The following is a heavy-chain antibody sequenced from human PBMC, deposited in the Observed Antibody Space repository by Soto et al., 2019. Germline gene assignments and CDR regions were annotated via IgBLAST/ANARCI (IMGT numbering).Heavy chain of an antibody. CDR3: AKRRGAGGHFDY. J-gene: IGHJ4*02. CDR1: GFTFSSYP. V-gene: IGHV3-23*01. CDR2: VSIGGST. Sequence: GGSLRLSCSASGFTFSSYPMGWVPQGPGKGLEWVAVVSIGGSTHYSGSVRGRVTISRDNSKNTLPLQMNSLTAEDTALYFCAKRRGAGGHFDYWGQGALVTVSS. D-gene: IGHD2-15*01.